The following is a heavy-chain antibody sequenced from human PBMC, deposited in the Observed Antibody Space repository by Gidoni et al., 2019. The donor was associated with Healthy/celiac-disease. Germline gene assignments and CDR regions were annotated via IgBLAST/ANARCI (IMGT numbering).Heavy chain of an antibody. CDR3: ASSTPDILAIPYYFDY. J-gene: IGHJ4*02. Sequence: EVQLVESGGGLVQPGGSLRLSCAASGFTFSSYAMSWVRQAPGKGLEWVSAISGSGGSTYYADSVKGRFTISRDNSKNTLYLQMNSLRAEDTAVYYCASSTPDILAIPYYFDYWGQGTLVTVSS. D-gene: IGHD3-9*01. CDR1: GFTFSSYA. CDR2: ISGSGGST. V-gene: IGHV3-23*04.